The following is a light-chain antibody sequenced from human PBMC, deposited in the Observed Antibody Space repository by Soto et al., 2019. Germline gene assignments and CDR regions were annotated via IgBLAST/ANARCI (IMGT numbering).Light chain of an antibody. CDR3: QQYNNWPTWT. V-gene: IGKV3-15*01. CDR1: QSVSSSY. Sequence: EIVLTQSPGTLSLSPGERATLSCRASQSVSSSYLAWYQQKPDQAPRLLIYGASSRATGIPARFSGSGSGTEFTLSISSLQSEDFAVYYCQQYNNWPTWTFGQGTKVDIK. J-gene: IGKJ1*01. CDR2: GAS.